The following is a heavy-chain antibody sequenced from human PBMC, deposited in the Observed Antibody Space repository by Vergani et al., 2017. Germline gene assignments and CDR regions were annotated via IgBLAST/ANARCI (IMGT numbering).Heavy chain of an antibody. J-gene: IGHJ4*02. V-gene: IGHV4-61*01. D-gene: IGHD6-13*01. CDR2: IYYSGST. CDR3: ARGPRGQLGRFDY. Sequence: QVQLQESGPGLVKPSETLSLTCTVSGGSVSSGSYYWSWIRQPPGKGLEWIGYIYYSGSTYYNPSLKSRVTISVDTSKNQFSLKLSSVTAADTAVYFCARGPRGQLGRFDYWGQGTLVTVSS. CDR1: GGSVSSGSYY.